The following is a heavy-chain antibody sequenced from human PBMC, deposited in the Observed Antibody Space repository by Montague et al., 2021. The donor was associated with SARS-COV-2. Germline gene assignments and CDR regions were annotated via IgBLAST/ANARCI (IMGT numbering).Heavy chain of an antibody. CDR3: ARLGEEVVPAPILGVGPYYSYFYMDV. V-gene: IGHV4-34*01. J-gene: IGHJ6*03. CDR1: GGSFSGYY. CDR2: INHSGSA. Sequence: SQTLSLTCAVYGGSFSGYYWNWIRQPPGKGLEWIGEINHSGSANYNPSLKRRVTISVDTSKNQFSLKLNSVTAADTAVYYCARLGEEVVPAPILGVGPYYSYFYMDVWGKGATVTDSS. D-gene: IGHD2-2*02.